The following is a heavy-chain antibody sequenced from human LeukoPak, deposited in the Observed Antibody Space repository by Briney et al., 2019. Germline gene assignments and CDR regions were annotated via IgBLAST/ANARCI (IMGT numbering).Heavy chain of an antibody. CDR1: GGSISSYY. CDR3: ARRGDYGDLFDY. CDR2: IYYSGST. V-gene: IGHV4-59*08. Sequence: SETLSLTCTVSGGSISSYYWSWIRQPSGKGLEWIGYIYYSGSTNYNPSLKSRVTISVDTSKNQFSLKLSSVTAADTAVYYCARRGDYGDLFDYWGQGTLVTVSS. D-gene: IGHD4-17*01. J-gene: IGHJ4*02.